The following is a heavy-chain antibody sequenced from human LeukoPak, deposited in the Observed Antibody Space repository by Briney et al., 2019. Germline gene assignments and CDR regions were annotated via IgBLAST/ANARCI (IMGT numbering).Heavy chain of an antibody. V-gene: IGHV3-30*18. D-gene: IGHD1-1*01. CDR1: GFTFDTYG. J-gene: IGHJ6*02. CDR3: AKEKAIATINYGLDV. CDR2: IAYDGSNR. Sequence: PGGSLTLSCAASGFTFDTYGMLWVRQAPGKGLEWVAVIAYDGSNRVYVDSVKGRFTISRDNSKNTLYLQMNSLRGEDTAAYYCAKEKAIATINYGLDVWGQGTTVTVSS.